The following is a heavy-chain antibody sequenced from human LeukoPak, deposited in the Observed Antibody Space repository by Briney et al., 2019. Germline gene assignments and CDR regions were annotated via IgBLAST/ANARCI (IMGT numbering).Heavy chain of an antibody. J-gene: IGHJ4*02. CDR2: IYYSGST. V-gene: IGHV4-30-4*01. CDR1: GGSISSGDYY. D-gene: IGHD3-22*01. Sequence: SETLSLTCTVSGGSISSGDYYRSWIRQPPGKGLEWIGYIYYSGSTYYNPSLKSRVTISVDTSKNQFSLKLSSVTAADTAVYYCARYYDSSGYFDYWGQGTLVTVSS. CDR3: ARYYDSSGYFDY.